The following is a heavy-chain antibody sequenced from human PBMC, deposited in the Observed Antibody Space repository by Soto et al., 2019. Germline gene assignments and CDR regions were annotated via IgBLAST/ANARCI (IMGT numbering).Heavy chain of an antibody. CDR1: GFTFRNHW. J-gene: IGHJ3*02. CDR3: ASAVANTRNGLDI. V-gene: IGHV3-74*01. CDR2: ISSDGSVA. Sequence: GGSLRLSCAASGFTFRNHWIHWVRQAPGKGLVWVSRISSDGSVATYADSVKGRFTISRDNAKNTLYLQMNSLRAEDTAVYYCASAVANTRNGLDIWGQGTMVTVSS. D-gene: IGHD5-12*01.